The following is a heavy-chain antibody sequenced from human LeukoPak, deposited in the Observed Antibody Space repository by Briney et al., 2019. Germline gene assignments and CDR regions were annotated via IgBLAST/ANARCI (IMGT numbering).Heavy chain of an antibody. Sequence: GAPVKVSCKASGYTFTSYAMHWVRQAPGQRLEWMGWINAGNGNTKYSQKFQGRVTITRDTSASTAYMELSSLRSEDTAVYYCARDSHYDILTGDGIFDYWGQGTLVTVSS. CDR2: INAGNGNT. CDR3: ARDSHYDILTGDGIFDY. D-gene: IGHD3-9*01. CDR1: GYTFTSYA. J-gene: IGHJ4*02. V-gene: IGHV1-3*01.